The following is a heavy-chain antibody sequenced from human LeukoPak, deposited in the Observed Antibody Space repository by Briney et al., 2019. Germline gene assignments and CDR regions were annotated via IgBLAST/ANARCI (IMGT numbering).Heavy chain of an antibody. V-gene: IGHV1-69*05. CDR3: ARDRGYSYGHAFDI. CDR1: GYTFTSYG. CDR2: IIPIFGTA. D-gene: IGHD5-18*01. Sequence: SVKVSCKASGYTFTSYGISWVRQAPGQGLEWMGGIIPIFGTANYAQKFQGRVTITTDESTSTAYMELSSLRSEDTAVYYCARDRGYSYGHAFDIWGQGTMVTVSS. J-gene: IGHJ3*02.